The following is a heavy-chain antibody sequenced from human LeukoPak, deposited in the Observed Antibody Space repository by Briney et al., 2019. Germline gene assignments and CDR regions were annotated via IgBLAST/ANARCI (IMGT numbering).Heavy chain of an antibody. J-gene: IGHJ4*02. CDR1: GYTFTRYY. V-gene: IGHV1-46*01. CDR2: INPSGGST. CDR3: AREVSSGCFDY. D-gene: IGHD6-19*01. Sequence: ASVTVSCTASGYTFTRYYMHWVRQAPGQGLEWMGIINPSGGSTSYAQKFQGRVTMTRDTSTSTVYMELSSLRSEDTAVYYCAREVSSGCFDYWGQGTPVTVSS.